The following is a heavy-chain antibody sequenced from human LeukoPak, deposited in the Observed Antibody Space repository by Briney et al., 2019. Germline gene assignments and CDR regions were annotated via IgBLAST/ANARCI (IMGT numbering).Heavy chain of an antibody. CDR2: INAGNGNT. V-gene: IGHV1-3*01. Sequence: GASVKVSCKASGYTFTSYAMHWVRQAPGQRLEWMGWINAGNGNTKYSQKFQGRVTITRDTSASTAYMELSSLRSEDTAVYYCARDGGFDYYDSSGTPFDYWGQGTLVTVSS. CDR3: ARDGGFDYYDSSGTPFDY. CDR1: GYTFTSYA. J-gene: IGHJ4*02. D-gene: IGHD3-22*01.